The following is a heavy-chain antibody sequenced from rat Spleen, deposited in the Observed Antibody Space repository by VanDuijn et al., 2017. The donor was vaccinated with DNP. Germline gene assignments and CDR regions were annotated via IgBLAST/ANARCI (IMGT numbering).Heavy chain of an antibody. CDR2: MWYDGDT. CDR3: TRDVNYSSYPYFWYFDF. CDR1: GFSLTSYS. Sequence: QVQVKESGPGLVQPSETLSLTCTVSGFSLTSYSVSWVRQPSGKGPEWMGRMWYDGDTAYNSALNSRLSISRDTSKNQVFLKMNSLQTDDTGTYYCTRDVNYSSYPYFWYFDFWGPGTMVTVSS. V-gene: IGHV2-63*01. J-gene: IGHJ1*01. D-gene: IGHD1-2*01.